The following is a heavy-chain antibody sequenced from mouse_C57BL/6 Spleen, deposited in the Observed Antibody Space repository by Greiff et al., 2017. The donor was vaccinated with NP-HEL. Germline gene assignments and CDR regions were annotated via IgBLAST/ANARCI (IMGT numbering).Heavy chain of an antibody. Sequence: QVQLQQPGAELVRPGYSVKLSCKASGYTFTSYWMHWVKQRPIQGLEWIGNIDPSDSETHYNQKFKDKATLTVDKSSSTAYMQLSSLTSEDSAVYYCARRGWLHYGDAMDYWGQGTSVTVSS. CDR2: IDPSDSET. V-gene: IGHV1-52*01. CDR3: ARRGWLHYGDAMDY. D-gene: IGHD2-3*01. J-gene: IGHJ4*01. CDR1: GYTFTSYW.